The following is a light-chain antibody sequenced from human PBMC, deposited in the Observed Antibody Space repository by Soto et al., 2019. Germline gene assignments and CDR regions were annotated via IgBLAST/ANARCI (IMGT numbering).Light chain of an antibody. V-gene: IGLV1-40*01. CDR2: GNS. CDR1: SSNIGAGYD. CDR3: QSYDSSLSGSV. Sequence: QSVLTQPPSVSGAPGKRFTISCPGSSSNIGAGYDVNWYQQLPGTAPKLLIYGNSNRPSGVPDRFSGSKSGTSASLAITGLQAEDEADYYCQSYDSSLSGSVFGGGTKLTVL. J-gene: IGLJ3*02.